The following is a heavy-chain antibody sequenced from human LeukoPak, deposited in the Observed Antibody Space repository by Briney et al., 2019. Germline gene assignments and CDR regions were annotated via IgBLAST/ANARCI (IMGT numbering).Heavy chain of an antibody. CDR3: ARPLPPDYYGSSGLYYYYGMDV. CDR2: ISAYNGNT. J-gene: IGHJ6*02. CDR1: GYTFTSYG. D-gene: IGHD3-22*01. Sequence: ASVKVSCKASGYTFTSYGISWVRQAPGQGLEWMGWISAYNGNTNYAQKLQGRVTMTTDTSTSTAYMELRSLRSDDTAVYYCARPLPPDYYGSSGLYYYYGMDVWGQGTTVTVSS. V-gene: IGHV1-18*01.